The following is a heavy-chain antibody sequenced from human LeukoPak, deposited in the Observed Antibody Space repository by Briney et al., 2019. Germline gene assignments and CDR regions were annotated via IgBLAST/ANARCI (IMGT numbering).Heavy chain of an antibody. CDR1: GYTFTSYA. CDR2: INTNTGNP. CDR3: ARARITIFGVVTIPRVFDY. Sequence: ASVKVSCKASGYTFTSYAMNWVRQAPGQGLEWMGWINTNTGNPTYAQGFTGRFVFSLDTSVSTAYLQISSLKAEDTAVCYCARARITIFGVVTIPRVFDYWGQGTLVTVSS. J-gene: IGHJ4*02. D-gene: IGHD3-3*01. V-gene: IGHV7-4-1*02.